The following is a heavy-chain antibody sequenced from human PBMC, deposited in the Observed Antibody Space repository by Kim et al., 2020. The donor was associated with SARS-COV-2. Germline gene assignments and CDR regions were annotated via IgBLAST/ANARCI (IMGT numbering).Heavy chain of an antibody. V-gene: IGHV5-51*01. CDR1: GYSFASYW. D-gene: IGHD3-10*01. J-gene: IGHJ4*02. CDR2: IYPSDSAT. Sequence: GESLKISCKGSGYSFASYWIGWVRRVPGKGLEWMGLIYPSDSATRYSPSFQGQVTLSADKSISTAYLQWSSLKASDTAIYYCARREGAGSGSYYNFDYWGQGTLVTVSS. CDR3: ARREGAGSGSYYNFDY.